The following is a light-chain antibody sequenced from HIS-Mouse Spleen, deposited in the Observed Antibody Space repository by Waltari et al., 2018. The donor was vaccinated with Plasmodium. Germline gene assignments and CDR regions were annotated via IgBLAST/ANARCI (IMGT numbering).Light chain of an antibody. V-gene: IGLV3-25*03. CDR1: ALPKQY. J-gene: IGLJ3*02. CDR2: KDS. CDR3: QSADSSGTPNWV. Sequence: SYELTQPPSVSVSPGQTARITCSGDALPKQYASWYQQKPGQAPVLVIYKDSERPSVIPERFSGSSSGTTVTLTISGVQAEDEADYYCQSADSSGTPNWVFGGGTKLTVL.